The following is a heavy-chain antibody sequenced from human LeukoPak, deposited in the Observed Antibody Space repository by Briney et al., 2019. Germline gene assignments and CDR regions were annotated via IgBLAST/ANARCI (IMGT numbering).Heavy chain of an antibody. CDR2: INPSGGST. V-gene: IGHV1-46*01. D-gene: IGHD1-26*01. J-gene: IGHJ4*02. CDR3: ATDPYSGSYSTGTDY. CDR1: GYTFTSYY. Sequence: ASVKVSCKASGYTFTSYYMHWVRQAPGQGLEWMGIINPSGGSTSYAQKFQGRVTMTRDTSTSTVYMELSSLRSEDTAVYYCATDPYSGSYSTGTDYWGQGTLVTVSS.